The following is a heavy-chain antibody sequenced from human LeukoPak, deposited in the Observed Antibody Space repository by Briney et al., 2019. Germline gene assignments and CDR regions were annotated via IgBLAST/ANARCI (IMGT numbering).Heavy chain of an antibody. CDR1: GFSFDDYG. CDR2: INWDGDST. V-gene: IGHV3-20*04. D-gene: IGHD3-22*01. J-gene: IGHJ4*02. CDR3: ARDLRVVITGSFDS. Sequence: GGSLRLSCAASGFSFDDYGWTWVRQAPGKGLEWVSGINWDGDSTDYADSVKGRFTISRDNAKNSLYLQMNSLRAEDTALYYCARDLRVVITGSFDSWGQGTLVTVSS.